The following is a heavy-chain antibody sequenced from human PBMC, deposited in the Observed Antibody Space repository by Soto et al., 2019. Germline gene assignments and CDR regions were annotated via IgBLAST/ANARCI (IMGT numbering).Heavy chain of an antibody. J-gene: IGHJ6*02. CDR2: IRSKAYGGTT. CDR1: GFTFGDYA. V-gene: IGHV3-49*03. Sequence: GGSLRLSCTASGFTFGDYAMSWFRQAPGKGLEWVGFIRSKAYGGTTEYAASVKGRFTISRDDSKSIAHLQMNSLKTEDTAVYYCTRMVTTARYYYYYYGMDVWGQGTTVTVSS. D-gene: IGHD4-4*01. CDR3: TRMVTTARYYYYYYGMDV.